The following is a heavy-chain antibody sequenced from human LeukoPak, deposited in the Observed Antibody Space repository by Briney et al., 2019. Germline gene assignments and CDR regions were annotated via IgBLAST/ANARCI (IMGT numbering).Heavy chain of an antibody. D-gene: IGHD3-10*01. CDR1: GGSISSSSYY. Sequence: PSETLSLTCTVSGGSISSSSYYWGWIRQPPGKGLDWIGSIYYSGSTYYNPSLKSRVTISVDTSKNQFSLKLSSVTAADTAVYYCARDLVRGDAARYFDYWGQGTLVTVSS. J-gene: IGHJ4*02. V-gene: IGHV4-39*07. CDR3: ARDLVRGDAARYFDY. CDR2: IYYSGST.